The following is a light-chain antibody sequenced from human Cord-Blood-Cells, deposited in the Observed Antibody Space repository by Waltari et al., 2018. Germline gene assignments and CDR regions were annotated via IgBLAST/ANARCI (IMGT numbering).Light chain of an antibody. V-gene: IGLV2-14*01. J-gene: IGLJ2*01. CDR3: SSYTSSSTVV. CDR1: SSDGGGYNY. CDR2: DVS. Sequence: QSALTQPASVSGSPGQSITIPRTGTSSDGGGYNYVSWYQQHPGKAPKLMIYDVSNRPSGVSNRFSGSKSGNTASLTISGLQAEDEADYYCSSYTSSSTVVFGGGTKLTVL.